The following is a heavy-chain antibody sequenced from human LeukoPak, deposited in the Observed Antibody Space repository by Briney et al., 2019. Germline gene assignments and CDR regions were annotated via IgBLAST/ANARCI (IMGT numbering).Heavy chain of an antibody. D-gene: IGHD1-1*01. CDR2: INHSGST. V-gene: IGHV4-34*01. CDR3: GRDSSHWQIDY. J-gene: IGHJ4*02. CDR1: GGSFRGYY. Sequence: SETLSLTCAVYGGSFRGYYWSWIRQPPGKGLEWIGEINHSGSTNYNPSLKSRVTISVDTSKNQFSLKLSSVTAADTAVYYCGRDSSHWQIDYWGQGALVTVSS.